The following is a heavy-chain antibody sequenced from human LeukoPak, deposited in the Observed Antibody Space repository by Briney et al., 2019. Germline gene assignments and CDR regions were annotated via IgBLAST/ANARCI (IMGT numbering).Heavy chain of an antibody. D-gene: IGHD2-15*01. Sequence: GASVKVSCKASGYTFTSYDINWVRQATGQGLEWMGWMNPNSGNTGYAQKFQGRVTMTRNTSISTAYMELSSLRSEDTAVYYCARSTSKYRSVSRALDPWGQGTLVTVSS. V-gene: IGHV1-8*01. J-gene: IGHJ5*02. CDR3: ARSTSKYRSVSRALDP. CDR1: GYTFTSYD. CDR2: MNPNSGNT.